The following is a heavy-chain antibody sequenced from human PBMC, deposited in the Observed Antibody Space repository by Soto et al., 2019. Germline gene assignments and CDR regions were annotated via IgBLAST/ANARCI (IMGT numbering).Heavy chain of an antibody. Sequence: EVQLLESGGGLVQPGGSLRLSCAASGFTFSNYAMNWVRQAPGKGLEWVSVITGSGGGIFYADSVKGRFTISRDNSKNTLSLQMNSLRAEDAAVYYCAKRTTGTNNWYSHDYWGQGTLVTVSS. CDR2: ITGSGGGI. J-gene: IGHJ4*02. CDR1: GFTFSNYA. D-gene: IGHD1-1*01. CDR3: AKRTTGTNNWYSHDY. V-gene: IGHV3-23*01.